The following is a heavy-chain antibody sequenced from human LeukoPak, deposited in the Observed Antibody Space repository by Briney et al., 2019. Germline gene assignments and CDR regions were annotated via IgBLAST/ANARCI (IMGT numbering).Heavy chain of an antibody. CDR1: GFTFSSYS. Sequence: GGFLRLSCAASGFTFSSYSMNWVRQAPGKGLEWVSSISSSSSYIYYADSVKGRFTISRDNAKNSLYLQMNSLRAEDTAVYYCARDLRIGEGDYWGQGTLVTVSS. D-gene: IGHD3-10*01. J-gene: IGHJ4*02. CDR3: ARDLRIGEGDY. V-gene: IGHV3-21*01. CDR2: ISSSSSYI.